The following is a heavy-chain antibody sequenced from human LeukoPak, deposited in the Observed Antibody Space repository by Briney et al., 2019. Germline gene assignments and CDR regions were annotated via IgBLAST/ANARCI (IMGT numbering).Heavy chain of an antibody. J-gene: IGHJ4*02. CDR2: INSDGSGT. CDR3: ARICSSTDCLIPD. V-gene: IGHV3-74*01. D-gene: IGHD2-2*01. Sequence: GGSLRLSCAASGFTFSRHWMHWVRQTPGKGLVWISRINSDGSGTNYADFVKGRFTISRDNAKNTVYLQINSLRDEDTAVYYCARICSSTDCLIPDWGQGTLVTVSS. CDR1: GFTFSRHW.